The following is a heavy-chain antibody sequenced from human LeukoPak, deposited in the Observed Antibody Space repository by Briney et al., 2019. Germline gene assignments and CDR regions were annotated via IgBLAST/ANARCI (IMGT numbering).Heavy chain of an antibody. D-gene: IGHD6-19*01. CDR1: GGTFSSYA. CDR2: IIPIFGTA. Sequence: SVKVSCKASGGTFSSYAISWVRQAPGQGLEWMGGIIPIFGTANYVQKFQGRVTITADESTSTAYMELSSLRSEDTAVYYCARDRVEAVGWGLSPPGYYYYMDVWGKGTTVTVSS. V-gene: IGHV1-69*13. CDR3: ARDRVEAVGWGLSPPGYYYYMDV. J-gene: IGHJ6*03.